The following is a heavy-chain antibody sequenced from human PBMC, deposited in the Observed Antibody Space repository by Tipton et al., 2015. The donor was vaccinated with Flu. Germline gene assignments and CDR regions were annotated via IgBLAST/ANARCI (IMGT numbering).Heavy chain of an antibody. CDR2: ISAYNGNT. CDR3: ARTPKVVPAALNQYYFDY. CDR1: GGTFSSYA. V-gene: IGHV1-18*01. D-gene: IGHD2-2*01. Sequence: QSGAEVKKPGSSVKVSCKASGGTFSSYAISWVRQAPGQGLEWMGWISAYNGNTNYAQKLQGRVTMTTDTSTSTAYIELRSLRSDDTAVYYCARTPKVVPAALNQYYFDYWGQGTLVTVSS. J-gene: IGHJ4*02.